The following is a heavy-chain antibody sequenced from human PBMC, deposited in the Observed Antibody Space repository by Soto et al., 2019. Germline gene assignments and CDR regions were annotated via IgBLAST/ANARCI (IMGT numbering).Heavy chain of an antibody. Sequence: ASVKVSYKASGYTFTSYYMHWVRQAPGQGLEWMGIINPSGGSTSYAQKFQGRVTMTRDTSTSTVYMELSSLRSEDTAVYYCARERIAAPRFDPWGQGTLVTVSS. CDR3: ARERIAAPRFDP. J-gene: IGHJ5*02. CDR1: GYTFTSYY. V-gene: IGHV1-46*03. CDR2: INPSGGST. D-gene: IGHD6-6*01.